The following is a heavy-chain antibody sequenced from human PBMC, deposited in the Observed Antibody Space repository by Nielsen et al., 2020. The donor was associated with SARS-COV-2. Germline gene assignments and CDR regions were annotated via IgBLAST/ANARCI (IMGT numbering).Heavy chain of an antibody. Sequence: GGSLSLSCAASGFPFGDAIIHWVRQASGNGLEWVGRIRSKTNNYETSYAASVKGRFIISRDESKNMAYLQMNSLKTDDTAVYYCKHYYDMDVWGQGTTVTVSS. V-gene: IGHV3-73*01. J-gene: IGHJ6*02. CDR2: IRSKTNNYET. CDR3: KHYYDMDV. CDR1: GFPFGDAI.